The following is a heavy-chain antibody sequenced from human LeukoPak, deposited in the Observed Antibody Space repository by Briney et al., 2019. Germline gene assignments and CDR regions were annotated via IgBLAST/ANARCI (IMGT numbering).Heavy chain of an antibody. CDR3: ARGHSAAAGTFTAFDI. CDR2: IIPIFGTT. CDR1: GGTFSNYG. J-gene: IGHJ3*02. Sequence: GASVKVSCKASGGTFSNYGISWVRQAPGQGPEWMGGIIPIFGTTNYAQKFQGRVTITADELTSTAYMEVSRLSSKDTAVYYCARGHSAAAGTFTAFDIWGQGTMVTVSS. D-gene: IGHD6-13*01. V-gene: IGHV1-69*01.